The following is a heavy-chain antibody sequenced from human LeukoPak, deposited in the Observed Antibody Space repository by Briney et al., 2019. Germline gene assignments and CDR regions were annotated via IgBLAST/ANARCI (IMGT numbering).Heavy chain of an antibody. Sequence: PSQTLSLTCTVSGGSMSSGDYNWPWLRKPPGTGLEWIGRIFKGVSTNYNPSLKTRATISQDTSKNQFSLDLTSVTAADTAVYYCAIRNFGNGFHIWGQGTLVTVSS. D-gene: IGHD3-9*01. CDR2: IFKGVST. V-gene: IGHV4-61*02. J-gene: IGHJ3*02. CDR3: AIRNFGNGFHI. CDR1: GGSMSSGDYN.